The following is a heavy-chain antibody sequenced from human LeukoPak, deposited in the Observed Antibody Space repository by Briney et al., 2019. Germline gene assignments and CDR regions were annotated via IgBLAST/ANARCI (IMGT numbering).Heavy chain of an antibody. CDR1: GDSVSSNSAT. D-gene: IGHD3-22*01. CDR2: TYYRSKWYN. V-gene: IGHV6-1*01. Sequence: SQTLSLTCAISGDSVSSNSATWNWIRQSPSRGLEWPGGTYYRSKWYNDYAVSVKSRITINPDTSKNQFSLKLSSVTAADTAVYFCARGPYSYDSSGAFDIWGQGTMVTVSS. J-gene: IGHJ3*02. CDR3: ARGPYSYDSSGAFDI.